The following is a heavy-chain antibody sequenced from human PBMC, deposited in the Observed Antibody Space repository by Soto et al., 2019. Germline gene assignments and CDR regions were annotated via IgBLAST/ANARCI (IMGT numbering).Heavy chain of an antibody. CDR3: AKDRDYPRDQFHY. D-gene: IGHD2-2*01. Sequence: GGSLRLSCTASGFTFTYYAFSWVRQAPGKGLEWVSAISANGQGIYYADSVRGRFTISRDNSKNTVFLHMDSLRAEDTAVYYCAKDRDYPRDQFHYWGQGTMVTVYS. CDR1: GFTFTYYA. CDR2: ISANGQGI. J-gene: IGHJ4*02. V-gene: IGHV3-23*01.